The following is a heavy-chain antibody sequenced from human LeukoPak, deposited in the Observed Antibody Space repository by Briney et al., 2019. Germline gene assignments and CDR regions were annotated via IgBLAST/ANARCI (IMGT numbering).Heavy chain of an antibody. D-gene: IGHD2-2*01. J-gene: IGHJ4*02. V-gene: IGHV4-34*01. Sequence: SETLSLTCAVYGGSFSGYYWSWIRQPPGKGLEWIGEINHSGSTNYNPSLKSRVTISVDTSKNQFSLKLSSVAAADTAVYYCARSVVVPAASDPNGYSNYGVWETRPGFVYWGQGTLVTVSS. CDR2: INHSGST. CDR3: ARSVVVPAASDPNGYSNYGVWETRPGFVY. CDR1: GGSFSGYY.